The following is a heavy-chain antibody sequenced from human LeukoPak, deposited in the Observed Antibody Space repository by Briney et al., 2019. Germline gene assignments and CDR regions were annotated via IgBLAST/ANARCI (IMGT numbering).Heavy chain of an antibody. CDR1: GFTFSSYA. V-gene: IGHV3-23*01. J-gene: IGHJ4*02. D-gene: IGHD4/OR15-4a*01. Sequence: GGSLRLSCAASGFTFSSYAMSWVRQVPGKGLEWVSAISGSGGSTYYADSVKGRFTISRDNSKNTLNLQMNSLRAEDTAVYYCASGDLVRFDYWGQGTLVTVSS. CDR2: ISGSGGST. CDR3: ASGDLVRFDY.